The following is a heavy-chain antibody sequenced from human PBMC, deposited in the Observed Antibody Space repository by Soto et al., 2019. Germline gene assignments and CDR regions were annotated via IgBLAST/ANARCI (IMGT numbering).Heavy chain of an antibody. CDR2: ISGRGDFT. CDR3: AKAGDTGNHYFDR. Sequence: GSLRLSCAASGFAFSSYAMSWVRQAPGKGLERVSSISGRGDFTYYADSVRGRFTVSRDNSMDTLSLQMNGLRAEDTAIYYGAKAGDTGNHYFDRWGQGTLVTVSS. J-gene: IGHJ4*02. CDR1: GFAFSSYA. D-gene: IGHD5-18*01. V-gene: IGHV3-23*01.